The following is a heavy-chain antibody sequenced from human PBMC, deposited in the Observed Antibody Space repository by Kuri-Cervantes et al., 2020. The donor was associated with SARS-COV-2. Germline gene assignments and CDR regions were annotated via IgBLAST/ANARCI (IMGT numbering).Heavy chain of an antibody. D-gene: IGHD2-15*01. CDR2: INPNSGGT. CDR3: ARDPTGYCSGGSCYLDSWFDP. V-gene: IGHV1-2*02. Sequence: ASEKVSCKASGYTFTGYYMHWVRQAPGQGLEWMGWINPNSGGTNYAQKFQGRVTMTRDTSISTAYMELSRLRSDDTAVYYCARDPTGYCSGGSCYLDSWFDPWGQGTLVTVSS. J-gene: IGHJ5*02. CDR1: GYTFTGYY.